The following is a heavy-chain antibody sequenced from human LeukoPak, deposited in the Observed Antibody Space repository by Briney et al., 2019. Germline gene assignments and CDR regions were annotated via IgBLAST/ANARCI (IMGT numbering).Heavy chain of an antibody. D-gene: IGHD1-14*01. J-gene: IGHJ6*02. Sequence: GRSLRLSCAASGFIFSSYGIHWVRQAPGKGLEWVAVISYHGSNKYYADSVKGRFTISRDNSKNTLYLQMDSLRAEDTAVYYCARDKVLTVDMRTNYYCGMDVWGRGTTVTVSS. CDR1: GFIFSSYG. CDR2: ISYHGSNK. V-gene: IGHV3-30-3*01. CDR3: ARDKVLTVDMRTNYYCGMDV.